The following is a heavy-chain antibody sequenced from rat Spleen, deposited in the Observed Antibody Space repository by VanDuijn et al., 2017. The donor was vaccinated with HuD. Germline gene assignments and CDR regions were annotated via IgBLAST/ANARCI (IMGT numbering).Heavy chain of an antibody. CDR1: KFTFSNDA. Sequence: EVQLVESGGGLVQPGGSLKLSCAASKFTFSNDAMAWVRQAPTKGLEWVASIHVGGDITYYRDSVKGRFTISRDNAKSSLYLQMDSLRSEDTATYYCTTAGTTVATMMFAYWGQGTLVTVSS. CDR2: IHVGGDIT. CDR3: TTAGTTVATMMFAY. J-gene: IGHJ3*01. D-gene: IGHD1-3*01. V-gene: IGHV5-20*01.